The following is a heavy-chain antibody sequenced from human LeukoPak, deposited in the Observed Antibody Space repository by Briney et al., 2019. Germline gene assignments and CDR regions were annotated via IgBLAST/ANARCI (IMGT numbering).Heavy chain of an antibody. D-gene: IGHD2-15*01. CDR2: IKSKTDGGTT. V-gene: IGHV3-15*01. CDR3: TTDPPGGVVVVAATSWWWVY. CDR1: GFTFSNAW. J-gene: IGHJ4*02. Sequence: GGSLRLSCAASGFTFSNAWMSWVRQAPGKGLEWVGRIKSKTDGGTTDYAAPVKRRFTISRDDSKNTLYLQMNSLKTEDTAVYYCTTDPPGGVVVVAATSWWWVYWGQGTLVTVSS.